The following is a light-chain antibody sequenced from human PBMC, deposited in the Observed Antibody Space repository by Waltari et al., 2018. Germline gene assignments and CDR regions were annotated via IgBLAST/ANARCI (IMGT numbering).Light chain of an antibody. CDR1: RTDVGAYHY. J-gene: IGLJ3*02. V-gene: IGLV2-14*01. CDR3: SSFTISGSWV. Sequence: QSALTQPASVSGSPGQSITVSCTGTRTDVGAYHYTFWYQQRPGKAPKPMISYVSNRLSGFSDRFSGSKSGNSASLTISGLQADDEADYYCSSFTISGSWVFGGGTKVTVL. CDR2: YVS.